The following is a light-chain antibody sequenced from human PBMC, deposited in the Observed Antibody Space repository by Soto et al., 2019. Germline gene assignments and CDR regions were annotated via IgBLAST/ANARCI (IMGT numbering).Light chain of an antibody. CDR1: QSVSDN. CDR2: RAS. V-gene: IGKV3-15*01. J-gene: IGKJ2*02. Sequence: EVLMTQSPDTLYVSPGERVTLSCRASQSVSDNLAWYQQKPGQGPRLLVYRASTRTLGIPARFSGSESGTEFTLTISSLQSEDFAVYYCQQRGKWPSTFGPGTKVEMK. CDR3: QQRGKWPST.